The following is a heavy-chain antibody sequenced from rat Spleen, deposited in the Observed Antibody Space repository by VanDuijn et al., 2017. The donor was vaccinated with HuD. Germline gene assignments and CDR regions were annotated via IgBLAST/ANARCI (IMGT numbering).Heavy chain of an antibody. J-gene: IGHJ3*01. CDR1: GYSITSSYR. Sequence: EVQLQESGPGLVKPSQSLSLTCSVTGYSITSSYRWNWIRKFPGNKLEWMGYINSAGSTNYNPSLKSRISITRDTSKNQFFLQVNSVTTEDTATYYCASGIWFAYWGQGTLVTVSS. V-gene: IGHV3-3*01. CDR3: ASGIWFAY. CDR2: INSAGST.